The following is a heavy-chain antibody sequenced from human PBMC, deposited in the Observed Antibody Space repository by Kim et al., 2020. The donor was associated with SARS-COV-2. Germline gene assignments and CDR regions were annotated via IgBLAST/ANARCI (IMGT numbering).Heavy chain of an antibody. Sequence: GGTLRLSCAASGFTFDDYAMSWVRQAPGKGMEWVSTINSNAASIYYADSVKGRFIISRDNSKNTLSLQMNSLRAEDTAIYYCAKRGEYSGKPRGYNFDSWGQGTLVIVSS. D-gene: IGHD5-12*01. V-gene: IGHV3-23*01. CDR2: INSNAASI. J-gene: IGHJ4*02. CDR1: GFTFDDYA. CDR3: AKRGEYSGKPRGYNFDS.